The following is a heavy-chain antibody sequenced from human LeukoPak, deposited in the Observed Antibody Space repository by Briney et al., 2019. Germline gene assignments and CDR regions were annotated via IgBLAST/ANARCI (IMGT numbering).Heavy chain of an antibody. CDR2: ISPSGDIT. J-gene: IGHJ4*02. CDR1: GFTFSNHG. Sequence: GGSLRLSCAASGFTFSNHGMNWVRQAPGKGLEWVSGISPSGDITYYADSVKGRFTVSRDNFKNTLYLQMNSLRTEDTAVYYCAKLLYYYDSSQPYWGQGTLVTVFS. CDR3: AKLLYYYDSSQPY. V-gene: IGHV3-23*01. D-gene: IGHD3-22*01.